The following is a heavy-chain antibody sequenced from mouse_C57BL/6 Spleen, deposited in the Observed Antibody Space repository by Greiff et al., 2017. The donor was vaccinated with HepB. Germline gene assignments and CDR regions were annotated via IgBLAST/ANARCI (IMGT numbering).Heavy chain of an antibody. Sequence: QVHVKQSGPELVKPGASVKISCKASGYAFSSSWMNWVKQRPGKGLEWIGRIYPGDGDTNYNGKFKGKATLTADKSSSTAYMQRSSLTSEDSAVYFCARLDYGSSSPFAYWGQGTLVTVSA. CDR2: IYPGDGDT. CDR1: GYAFSSSW. D-gene: IGHD1-1*01. J-gene: IGHJ3*01. V-gene: IGHV1-82*01. CDR3: ARLDYGSSSPFAY.